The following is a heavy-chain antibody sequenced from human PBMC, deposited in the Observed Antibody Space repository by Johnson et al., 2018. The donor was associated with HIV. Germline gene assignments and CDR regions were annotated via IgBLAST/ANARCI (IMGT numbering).Heavy chain of an antibody. Sequence: VQLVESGGGVVQPGRSLRLSCAASGFTFSSYAMHWVRQAPGKGLEWVGRIKSKTDGGTTDYAAPVKGRFIISRDDSKTTLYLQMNSLKIEDTAVYYCTTDPDSSSWYRDAFDIWGQGTMVTVSS. CDR1: GFTFSSYA. J-gene: IGHJ3*02. CDR3: TTDPDSSSWYRDAFDI. D-gene: IGHD6-13*01. CDR2: IKSKTDGGTT. V-gene: IGHV3-15*01.